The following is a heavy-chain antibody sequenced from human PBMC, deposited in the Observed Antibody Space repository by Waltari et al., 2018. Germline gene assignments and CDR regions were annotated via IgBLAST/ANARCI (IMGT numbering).Heavy chain of an antibody. V-gene: IGHV3-33*01. CDR2: ISSTGSNT. D-gene: IGHD3-16*02. CDR1: VFTFSGYG. CDR3: ARDIAFGGVIVMNEAFDF. J-gene: IGHJ3*01. Sequence: QLYLVESGGGVVQPGRSLRPSCAASVFTFSGYGLPWARQPPGKGLQWVAVISSTGSNTYYADSVRGRFTISRDNSKNILYLQMNSLRAEDTAVYYCARDIAFGGVIVMNEAFDFRGRGTTVTVSP.